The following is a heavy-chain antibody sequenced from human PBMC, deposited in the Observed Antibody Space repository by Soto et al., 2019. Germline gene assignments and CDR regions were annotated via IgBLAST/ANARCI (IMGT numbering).Heavy chain of an antibody. V-gene: IGHV1-8*01. Sequence: QVQVVQSRTEVKKPGASVKVSCKTSGYTFTDYDINWVQQTTGQGLEWMGWMSPDSGNAGYAQQFQGRVTMTSNTSTSTAYMELRSLRSEDTAMYYCEVTTGYWGQGTMVTVSS. CDR3: EVTTGY. CDR1: GYTFTDYD. J-gene: IGHJ4*02. D-gene: IGHD2-21*02. CDR2: MSPDSGNA.